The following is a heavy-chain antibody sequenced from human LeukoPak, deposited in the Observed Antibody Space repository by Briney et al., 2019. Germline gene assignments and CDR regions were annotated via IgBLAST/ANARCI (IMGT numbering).Heavy chain of an antibody. CDR1: GFTFSSYA. V-gene: IGHV3-23*01. J-gene: IGHJ4*02. Sequence: GGSLRLSCAASGFTFSSYAMSWVRQAPGKGLEWVSAISGSGGSTYYADSVKGRFTISRDNSKNTLYLQMNSLRAEDTAVYYCAKDQQLERRGGSPFDYWGQGTLVTVSS. CDR2: ISGSGGST. D-gene: IGHD1-1*01. CDR3: AKDQQLERRGGSPFDY.